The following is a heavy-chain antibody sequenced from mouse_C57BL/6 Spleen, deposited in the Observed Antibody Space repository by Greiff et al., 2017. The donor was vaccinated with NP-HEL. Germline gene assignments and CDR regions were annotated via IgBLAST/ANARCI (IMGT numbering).Heavy chain of an antibody. Sequence: QVQLQQSGPELVKPGASVKISCKASGYAFSSSWMNWVKQRPGQCLESIGRIYPGDGDPPSPVTFQGTATLTADKSSSTAYMQLSSLTSEDSAVYFCARDRYFDVWGTGTTVTVSS. CDR2: IYPGDGDP. V-gene: IGHV1-82*01. CDR3: ARDRYFDV. CDR1: GYAFSSSW. J-gene: IGHJ1*03.